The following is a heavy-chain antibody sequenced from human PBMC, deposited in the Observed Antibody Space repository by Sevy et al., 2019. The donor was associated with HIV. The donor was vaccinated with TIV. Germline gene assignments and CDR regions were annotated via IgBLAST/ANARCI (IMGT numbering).Heavy chain of an antibody. J-gene: IGHJ4*02. CDR3: ARGASSGWDYFDY. V-gene: IGHV3-21*01. CDR1: GFTFSTYS. Sequence: GGSLRLSCAASGFTFSTYSMSWVRLAPGKGLEWVSYVSGFNNYIYYADSLRGRFTISRDNAKNSLYLQMNNLRAEDTAVYYSARGASSGWDYFDYWGQGTLVTVSS. CDR2: VSGFNNYI. D-gene: IGHD6-19*01.